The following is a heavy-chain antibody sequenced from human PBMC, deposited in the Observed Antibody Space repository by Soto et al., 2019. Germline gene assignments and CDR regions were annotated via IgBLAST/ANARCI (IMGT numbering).Heavy chain of an antibody. V-gene: IGHV3-33*01. J-gene: IGHJ6*02. CDR2: IWYNGSNE. D-gene: IGHD6-19*01. CDR1: GFTFSNYG. CDR3: ARDDIPGRAVAIYGMDV. Sequence: PGGSLRLSCAASGFTFSNYGMHWVRQAPGKGLEWVAVIWYNGSNEYYADPVKGRFTISRDNSKNTLYLQMNSLRAEDTAVYYCARDDIPGRAVAIYGMDVWGQGTTVTVSS.